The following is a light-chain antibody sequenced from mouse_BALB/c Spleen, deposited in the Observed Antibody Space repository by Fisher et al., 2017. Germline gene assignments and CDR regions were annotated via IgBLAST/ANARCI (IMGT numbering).Light chain of an antibody. CDR2: DTS. V-gene: IGKV4-59*01. CDR1: SSVSY. J-gene: IGKJ4*01. CDR3: HQRSSYPFT. Sequence: IVLTQSPAIMSASPGEKVTMTCSASSSVSYMHWYQQKSGTSPKRWIYDTSNLVSGVPARFSGSRSGTSYSLIISSMEAEDAATYYCHQRSSYPFTFGSGTKLEIK.